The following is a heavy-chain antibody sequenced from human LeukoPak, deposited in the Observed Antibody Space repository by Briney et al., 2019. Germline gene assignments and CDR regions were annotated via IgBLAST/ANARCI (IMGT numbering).Heavy chain of an antibody. CDR1: GFTFRSYS. D-gene: IGHD6-19*01. J-gene: IGHJ4*02. CDR3: ARWGSGWYYFDY. V-gene: IGHV4-34*01. CDR2: INHSGST. Sequence: GSLRLSCAASGFTFRSYSMNWLRQPPGKGLEGIGEINHSGSTNYNPSLKSRVTISVDTSKNQFSLKLSSVTAADTAVYYCARWGSGWYYFDYWGQGTLVTVSS.